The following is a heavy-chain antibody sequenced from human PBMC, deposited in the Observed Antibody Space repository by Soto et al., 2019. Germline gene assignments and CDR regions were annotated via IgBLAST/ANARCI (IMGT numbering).Heavy chain of an antibody. CDR3: TKDRVIGTVTTNLDY. V-gene: IGHV3-23*01. J-gene: IGHJ4*02. CDR1: GFTFSSYA. CDR2: ISGSGGST. D-gene: IGHD4-17*01. Sequence: EVQLLESGGGLVQPGGSLRLSCAASGFTFSSYAMSWVRQAPGKGLEWVSAISGSGGSTYYADSVKGRFTISRDNSKNTLYLQMNSLRAQDTAVYYCTKDRVIGTVTTNLDYWGPGILVTVSS.